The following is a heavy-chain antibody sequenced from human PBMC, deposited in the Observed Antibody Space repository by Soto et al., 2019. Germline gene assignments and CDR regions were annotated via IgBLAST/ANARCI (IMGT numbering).Heavy chain of an antibody. D-gene: IGHD6-19*01. CDR3: AREAGPDRWFDP. CDR1: GASISSYF. Sequence: ETLSLTCTVSGASISSYFWTWIRQPAGKALDWIGRISTSGTTNYNPSLKSQVTMSVDTSKNHFSPNLSSVTAADTAVYYCAREAGPDRWFDPWGQGTLVTVSS. V-gene: IGHV4-4*07. J-gene: IGHJ5*02. CDR2: ISTSGTT.